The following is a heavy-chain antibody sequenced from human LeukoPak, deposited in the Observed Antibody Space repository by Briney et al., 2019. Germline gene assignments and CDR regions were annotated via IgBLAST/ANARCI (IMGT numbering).Heavy chain of an antibody. CDR2: ISWDGGST. D-gene: IGHD6-13*01. J-gene: IGHJ4*02. V-gene: IGHV3-43D*03. CDR3: AKDIRGSTSWYGLDY. CDR1: GFTFDDYA. Sequence: PGGSLRLSCAASGFTFDDYAMHWVRQAPGKGLEWVSLISWDGGSTYYADSVKGRFTISRDNSKNSLYLQMNSLRAEDTALYSCAKDIRGSTSWYGLDYWGQGTLVTVSS.